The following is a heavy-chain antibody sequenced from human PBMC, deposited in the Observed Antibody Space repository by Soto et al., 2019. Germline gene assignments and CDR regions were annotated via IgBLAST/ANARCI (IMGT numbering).Heavy chain of an antibody. D-gene: IGHD3-10*01. CDR2: INSDGSST. J-gene: IGHJ4*02. V-gene: IGHV3-74*01. Sequence: GGSLRLSCAAPGITFSRYWMHWVRQAPGKGLVWVSRINSDGSSTSYVDSVKGRFTISRDNAINTLYLQMNSLRAEDTAVYYCASTSYSYGAGSYYHYWGQGTLVTVSS. CDR1: GITFSRYW. CDR3: ASTSYSYGAGSYYHY.